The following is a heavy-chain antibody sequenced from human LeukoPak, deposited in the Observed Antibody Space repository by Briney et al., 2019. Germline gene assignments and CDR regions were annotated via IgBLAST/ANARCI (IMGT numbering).Heavy chain of an antibody. CDR3: ARGNNPYFLDY. V-gene: IGHV4-30-4*08. CDR2: IYYNGSS. Sequence: SETLSLTCTVSGGSISSGDYYWSWIRQPPGRGLECIGYIYYNGSSFYNPSLKSRVTISVDTSMNHVSLTLSSVTAADTAVYYCARGNNPYFLDYWGQGTLVTVSS. J-gene: IGHJ4*02. CDR1: GGSISSGDYY. D-gene: IGHD2/OR15-2a*01.